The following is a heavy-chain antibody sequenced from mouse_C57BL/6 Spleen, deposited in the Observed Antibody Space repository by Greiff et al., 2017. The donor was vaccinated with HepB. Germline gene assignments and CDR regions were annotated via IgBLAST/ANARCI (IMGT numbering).Heavy chain of an antibody. J-gene: IGHJ4*01. CDR1: GSTFTDHT. V-gene: IGHV1-78*01. Sequence: QVQLQQSDAELVKPGASVKISCKVSGSTFTDHTIHWMKQRPEQGLEWIGYIYPRDGSTKYDEKFKGKATLTADKSSSTAYMQLNSLTSEDSAVYFCARDDYDDYYAMDDWGQGTSVTVAS. CDR3: ARDDYDDYYAMDD. D-gene: IGHD2-4*01. CDR2: IYPRDGST.